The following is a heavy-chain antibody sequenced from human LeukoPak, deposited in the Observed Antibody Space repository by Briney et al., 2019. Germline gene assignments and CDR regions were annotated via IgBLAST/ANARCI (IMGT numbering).Heavy chain of an antibody. Sequence: QAGGSLRLSCAASGFTFSSYAMSWVRQAPGKGLEWVSAISGSGGSTYYADSVKGRFTISRDNAKNSLYLQMNSLRAEDTAVYYCARATASNWFDPWGQGTLVTVSS. V-gene: IGHV3-23*01. CDR1: GFTFSSYA. D-gene: IGHD2-21*01. J-gene: IGHJ5*02. CDR3: ARATASNWFDP. CDR2: ISGSGGST.